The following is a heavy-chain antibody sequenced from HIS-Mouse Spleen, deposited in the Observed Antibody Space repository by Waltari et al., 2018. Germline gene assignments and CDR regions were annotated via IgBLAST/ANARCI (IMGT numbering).Heavy chain of an antibody. V-gene: IGHV3-7*01. Sequence: EVQLVESGGGLVQPGGSLRLSCAASGFTFSSYWMSWVRQAPGKGLGWVANRKQDGSDKYYVESVKGRFTIARDNAKNSLYLQMNSLRAEDTAVYYCARERRGPGWFDPWGQGTLVTVSS. CDR1: GFTFSSYW. D-gene: IGHD5-12*01. CDR3: ARERRGPGWFDP. CDR2: RKQDGSDK. J-gene: IGHJ5*02.